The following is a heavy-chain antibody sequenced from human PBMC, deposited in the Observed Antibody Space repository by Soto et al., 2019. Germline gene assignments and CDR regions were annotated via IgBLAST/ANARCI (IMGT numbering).Heavy chain of an antibody. J-gene: IGHJ4*02. V-gene: IGHV5-51*01. D-gene: IGHD3-9*01. CDR2: IHPSDSDT. CDR1: GYSFTNYW. CDR3: ATHDWVAADY. Sequence: LGESLKISCKGSGYSFTNYWIGWVRQMPGKGLEWMAIIHPSDSDTRYSPSFQGQVTISVDKSISAAFLQWSSLKASDTAIYYCATHDWVAADYWGQGTLVTVSS.